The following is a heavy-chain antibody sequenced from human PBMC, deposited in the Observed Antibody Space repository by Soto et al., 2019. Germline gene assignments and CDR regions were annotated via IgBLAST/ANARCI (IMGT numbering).Heavy chain of an antibody. D-gene: IGHD3-10*01. CDR3: ARAIRRGGGFDY. CDR2: IYHRGTT. Sequence: VQLVESGGGLVQPGGSLSLSCEASGFTFRSSWMSWVRQPPGKGLEWIGYIYHRGTTNYSPSLKSRVTISADMSKNQFSLKLSSVTAADTAVYYCARAIRRGGGFDYWGQGTLVTVSS. V-gene: IGHV4-59*01. CDR1: GFTFRSSW. J-gene: IGHJ4*02.